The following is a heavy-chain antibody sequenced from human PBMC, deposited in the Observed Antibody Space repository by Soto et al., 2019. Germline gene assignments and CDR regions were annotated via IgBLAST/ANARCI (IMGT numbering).Heavy chain of an antibody. J-gene: IGHJ5*02. V-gene: IGHV4-34*01. CDR1: GGSFSGYY. Sequence: QVQLQQWGAGLLKPSETLSLTCAVYGGSFSGYYWSWIRQPPGKGLEWIGEINHSGSTNYNPSLMSRVTISVDTSKNQFSLKLSSVTAADTAVYYSARVRRYCSRGSCYFGGIDWFDPWGQGTLCT. D-gene: IGHD2-15*01. CDR2: INHSGST. CDR3: ARVRRYCSRGSCYFGGIDWFDP.